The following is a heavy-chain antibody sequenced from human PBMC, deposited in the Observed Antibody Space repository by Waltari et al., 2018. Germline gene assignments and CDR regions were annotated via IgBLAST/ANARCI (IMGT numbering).Heavy chain of an antibody. CDR1: GGSISSGGYY. J-gene: IGHJ6*02. Sequence: QVQLQESGPGLVKPSQTLSLTCTVSGGSISSGGYYWSWIRQHPGKGLEWIGYIYHSGSTYYNPSLKSRVTISVDRSKNQFSLKLSSVTAADTAVYYCARDYPGYSGYDLPYGMDVWGQGTTVTVSS. CDR2: IYHSGST. D-gene: IGHD5-12*01. V-gene: IGHV4-31*03. CDR3: ARDYPGYSGYDLPYGMDV.